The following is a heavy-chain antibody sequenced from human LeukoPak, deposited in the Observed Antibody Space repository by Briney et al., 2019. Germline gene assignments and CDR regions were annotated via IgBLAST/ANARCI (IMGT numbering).Heavy chain of an antibody. CDR3: SSQPAVLDLDC. V-gene: IGHV3-7*01. CDR2: IKPDGSGK. CDR1: GFAFSSYW. Sequence: GGSLRLSYAASGFAFSSYWMTWVRQAPGKGLEWVANIKPDGSGKNYVDSVKGRFTISRDNAKNSLYLQMKGLRVEDTAVYYCSSQPAVLDLDCWGQGTLVTVSS. D-gene: IGHD6-19*01. J-gene: IGHJ4*02.